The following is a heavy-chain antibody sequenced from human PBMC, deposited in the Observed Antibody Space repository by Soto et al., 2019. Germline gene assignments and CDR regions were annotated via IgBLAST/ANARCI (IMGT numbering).Heavy chain of an antibody. D-gene: IGHD1-1*01. CDR2: IYSGGST. J-gene: IGHJ3*02. CDR3: AREGTTGTTQGGDAFDI. Sequence: EVQLVETGGGLIQPGGSLRLSCAASGFTVSSNYMSWVRQAPGKGLEWVSVIYSGGSTYYADSVKGRFTISRDNSKNTLYLQMNSLRAEDTAVYYCAREGTTGTTQGGDAFDIWGQGTMVTVSS. V-gene: IGHV3-53*02. CDR1: GFTVSSNY.